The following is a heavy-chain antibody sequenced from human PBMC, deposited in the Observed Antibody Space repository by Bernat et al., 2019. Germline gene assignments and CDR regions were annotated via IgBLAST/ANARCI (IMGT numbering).Heavy chain of an antibody. V-gene: IGHV3-30-3*01. CDR1: GFTFSSYA. CDR2: ISYDGSNK. Sequence: QVQLVESVGGVVQPGRSLRLSCAASGFTFSSYAMHWVRQAPGKGLEWVAVISYDGSNKYYADSVKGRFTISRDKSKNTLYLQMNSLRAEDTAVYYCARGSIPLYSSGWYGYFQHWGQGTLVTVSS. J-gene: IGHJ1*01. D-gene: IGHD6-19*01. CDR3: ARGSIPLYSSGWYGYFQH.